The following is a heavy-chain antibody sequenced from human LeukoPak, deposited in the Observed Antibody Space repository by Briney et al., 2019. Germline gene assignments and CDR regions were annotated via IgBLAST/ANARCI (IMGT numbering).Heavy chain of an antibody. CDR3: AKDRSPYYYDSSGVDY. V-gene: IGHV3-20*04. Sequence: GGSLRLSCAASGFTFDDYGMSWVRQAPGKGLEWVSGINWNGGSTGYADSVKGRFTISRDNAKNSLYLQMNSLRTEDMALYYCAKDRSPYYYDSSGVDYWGQGTLVTVSS. J-gene: IGHJ4*02. CDR2: INWNGGST. D-gene: IGHD3-22*01. CDR1: GFTFDDYG.